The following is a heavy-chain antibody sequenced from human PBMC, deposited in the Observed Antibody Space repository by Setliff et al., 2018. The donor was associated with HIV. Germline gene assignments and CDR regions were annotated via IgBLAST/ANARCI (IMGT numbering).Heavy chain of an antibody. CDR1: GGSISSGGYY. J-gene: IGHJ3*02. V-gene: IGHV4-31*03. CDR2: IYHSGST. D-gene: IGHD6-13*01. Sequence: TLSLTCTVSGGSISSGGYYWSWIRQHPGKGLEYIGYIYHSGSTSYNPSLKSRVTISVDTSKNQFSLKLSSVTAADTAVYYCARVEYSSSSGAFDIWGQGTMVTVS. CDR3: ARVEYSSSSGAFDI.